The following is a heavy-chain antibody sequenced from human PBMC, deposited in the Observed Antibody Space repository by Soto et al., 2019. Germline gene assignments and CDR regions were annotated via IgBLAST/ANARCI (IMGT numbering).Heavy chain of an antibody. J-gene: IGHJ4*02. CDR2: IYYTGST. CDR3: ARDRSNSPDFFDF. CDR1: GGSISSDDHY. D-gene: IGHD6-6*01. V-gene: IGHV4-30-4*01. Sequence: QVQLQESGPGLVKPSQTLSLTCTVSGGSISSDDHYWTWIRQPPGKGLEWIGYIYYTGSTNYNPYLKSRVTISMDTSKNQFSLKVNSVTAADTAVYYCARDRSNSPDFFDFWGQGTLVTVSS.